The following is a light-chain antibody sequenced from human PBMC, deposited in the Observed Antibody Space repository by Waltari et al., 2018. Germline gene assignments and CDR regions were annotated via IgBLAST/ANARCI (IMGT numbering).Light chain of an antibody. CDR3: QQYNSAST. J-gene: IGKJ1*01. CDR2: KAS. Sequence: DIQMTQSPSTLSASVGDRVTITCRASQSISSWLAWYQQKPGKAPKLLIYKASSLESGAPSRFSGSGAGTEFTLTSSSLQPDDFATYYCQQYNSASTFGQGTKVEIK. CDR1: QSISSW. V-gene: IGKV1-5*03.